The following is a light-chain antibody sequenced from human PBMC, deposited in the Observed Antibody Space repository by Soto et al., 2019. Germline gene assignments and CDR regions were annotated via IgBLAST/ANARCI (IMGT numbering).Light chain of an antibody. V-gene: IGKV1-39*01. CDR2: AAS. J-gene: IGKJ1*01. CDR1: QNVNRY. Sequence: IQLTQSPSSLSASVGDRVTITCRTSQNVNRYLNWYQEQPGKAPKLLIYAASILQSGVLSRFSGSGSGTDFTLAISSLQPEDFTTYYCQQSYGIPQTFGPGTKVDIK. CDR3: QQSYGIPQT.